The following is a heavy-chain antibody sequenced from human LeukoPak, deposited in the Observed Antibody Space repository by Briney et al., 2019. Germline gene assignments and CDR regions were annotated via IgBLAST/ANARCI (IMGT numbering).Heavy chain of an antibody. CDR1: GGSISSGDYY. D-gene: IGHD2-8*01. CDR2: IYYSGST. CDR3: ARQMGFRRQAFDI. V-gene: IGHV4-30-4*01. Sequence: SETLSLTCTVSGGSISSGDYYWSWIRQPPGKGLEWIGYIYYSGSTYYNPSLKSRVTISVDTSKNQFSLKLSSVTAADTAVYYCARQMGFRRQAFDIWGQGTMVTVSS. J-gene: IGHJ3*02.